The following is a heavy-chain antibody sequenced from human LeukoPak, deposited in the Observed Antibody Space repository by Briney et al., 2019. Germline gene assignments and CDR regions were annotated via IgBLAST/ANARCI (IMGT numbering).Heavy chain of an antibody. CDR3: ARLPYGFGELRDAFDI. CDR2: IIPIFGTA. D-gene: IGHD3-10*01. J-gene: IGHJ3*02. Sequence: GASVKVSCKASGYTFTGYYMHWVRQAPGQGLEWMGRIIPIFGTANYAQKFQGRVTITTDESTSTAYMELSSLRSEDTAVYYCARLPYGFGELRDAFDIWGQGTMVTVSS. V-gene: IGHV1-69*05. CDR1: GYTFTGYY.